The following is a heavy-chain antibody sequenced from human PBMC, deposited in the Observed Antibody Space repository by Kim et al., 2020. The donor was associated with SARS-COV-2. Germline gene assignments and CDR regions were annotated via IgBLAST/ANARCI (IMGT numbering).Heavy chain of an antibody. V-gene: IGHV1-24*01. J-gene: IGHJ4*02. Sequence: ASVKVSCKVSGYTLTELSMHWVRQAPGKGLEWMGGFDPEDGETIYAQKFQGRVTMTEDTSTDTAYMELSSLRSEDTAVYYCATTPRWRGYYTSPFDYWGQGTLVTVSS. CDR2: FDPEDGET. D-gene: IGHD3-3*01. CDR3: ATTPRWRGYYTSPFDY. CDR1: GYTLTELS.